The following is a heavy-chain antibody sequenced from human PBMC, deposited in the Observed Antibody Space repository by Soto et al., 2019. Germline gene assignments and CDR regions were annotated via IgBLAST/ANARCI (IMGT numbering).Heavy chain of an antibody. CDR3: ARARVATVNWFDP. J-gene: IGHJ5*02. V-gene: IGHV4-34*01. CDR1: GGSFSGYY. Sequence: QVQLQQWGAGLLKPSETLSLTCAVYGGSFSGYYWGWIRQPPGKGLEWIGEINHSGSTNYNPSLKSRVTISVDTSKNQFSLKLSSVTAADTAVYYCARARVATVNWFDPWGQGTLVTVSS. D-gene: IGHD5-12*01. CDR2: INHSGST.